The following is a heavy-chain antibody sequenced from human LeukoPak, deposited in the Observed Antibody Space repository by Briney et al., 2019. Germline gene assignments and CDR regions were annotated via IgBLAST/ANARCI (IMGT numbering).Heavy chain of an antibody. CDR2: ISYDGSKK. J-gene: IGHJ5*02. V-gene: IGHV3-30*03. Sequence: PGGSLRLFCTASGVSFNRYCMHWVRQAPGKGLEWVAVISYDGSKKYYADSVKGRFTISRDNSKNTLYLQMNILIVEDMAVYYSEGGEFFCDMTGRQNCFGPWGQGTLVTVSS. CDR1: GVSFNRYC. D-gene: IGHD3-9*01. CDR3: EGGEFFCDMTGRQNCFGP.